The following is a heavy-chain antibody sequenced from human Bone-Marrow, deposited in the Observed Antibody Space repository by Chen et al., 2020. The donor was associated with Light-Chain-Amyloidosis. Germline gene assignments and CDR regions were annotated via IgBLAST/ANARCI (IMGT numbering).Heavy chain of an antibody. D-gene: IGHD3-9*01. J-gene: IGHJ4*02. V-gene: IGHV1-24*01. CDR1: GHTLTGLS. Sequence: QVQLVQSGAEVKKPGASVKVSCKVSGHTLTGLSIHWVRQAPGQGLEWMGGFDPEEGEAIYAQKVEGRVTMTEDTSTDTAYMELRSLRSEDTATYYCATAILTDYWYPYDVWGQGTPVTVSS. CDR3: ATAILTDYWYPYDV. CDR2: FDPEEGEA.